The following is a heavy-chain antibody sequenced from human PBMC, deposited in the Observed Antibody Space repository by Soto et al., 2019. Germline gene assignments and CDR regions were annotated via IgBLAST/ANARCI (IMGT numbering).Heavy chain of an antibody. D-gene: IGHD2-15*01. CDR1: GFTFSSYA. J-gene: IGHJ4*02. CDR2: ISYDGSNK. CDR3: ARGKNIVVVVAATPADY. Sequence: SLRLSCAASGFTFSSYAMHWVRQAPGKGLEWVAVISYDGSNKYYADSVKGRFTISRDNSKNTLYLQMNSLRAEDTAVYYCARGKNIVVVVAATPADYWGQGTLVTVSS. V-gene: IGHV3-30-3*01.